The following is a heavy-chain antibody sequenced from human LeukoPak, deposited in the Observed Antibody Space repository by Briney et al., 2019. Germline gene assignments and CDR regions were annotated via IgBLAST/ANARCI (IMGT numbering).Heavy chain of an antibody. CDR2: ISTDATAI. V-gene: IGHV3-11*01. CDR3: AKSRSGSANWALQIFDN. Sequence: GGSLRLSFAASGFSFSDYYMTWIRQAPGKGLEWVAYISTDATAIYYADSVKGRFTISRDNSKNSLFVQMNSLRAEDTAVYFCAKSRSGSANWALQIFDNWGQGTLVTVSS. CDR1: GFSFSDYY. D-gene: IGHD1-1*01. J-gene: IGHJ4*02.